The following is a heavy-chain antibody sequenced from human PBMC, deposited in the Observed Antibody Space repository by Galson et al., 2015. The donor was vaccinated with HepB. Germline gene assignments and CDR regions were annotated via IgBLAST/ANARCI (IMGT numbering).Heavy chain of an antibody. J-gene: IGHJ3*02. CDR3: ARDHGDRTAFDI. CDR1: GFTFSSYS. D-gene: IGHD2-21*01. CDR2: ISSSSSYI. Sequence: SLRLSCAASGFTFSSYSMNWVRQARGKGLEWVSSISSSSSYIHYADSVKGRFTISRDNAKNSLYLQMNSLRAEDTAVYYCARDHGDRTAFDIWGQGTMVTVSS. V-gene: IGHV3-21*01.